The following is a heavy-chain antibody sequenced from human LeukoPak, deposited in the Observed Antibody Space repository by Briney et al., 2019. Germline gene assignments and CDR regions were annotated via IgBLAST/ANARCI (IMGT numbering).Heavy chain of an antibody. J-gene: IGHJ4*02. Sequence: SETLSLTCAVYGGSFSGYYWSWIRQPPGKGLEWIGEINHSGSTNYNPSLKSRVTISVDTSKNQFSLKLSSVTAADTAVYYCARVAYYYDSSGYHGTFDYWGQGTLFTVSS. V-gene: IGHV4-34*01. CDR1: GGSFSGYY. D-gene: IGHD3-22*01. CDR3: ARVAYYYDSSGYHGTFDY. CDR2: INHSGST.